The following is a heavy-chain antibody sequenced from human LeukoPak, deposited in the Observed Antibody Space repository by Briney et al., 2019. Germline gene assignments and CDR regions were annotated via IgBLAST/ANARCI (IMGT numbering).Heavy chain of an antibody. CDR1: GFTFSNYG. CDR2: ISYDGSDK. CDR3: AKDIRQQWVVPGY. D-gene: IGHD6-19*01. V-gene: IGHV3-30*18. Sequence: GGSLRLSCAASGFTFSNYGMHWVRQAPGKGLEWVAVISYDGSDKYYADSVKGRFTISRDNSKNTLYLQMNSLRAEDTAVYHCAKDIRQQWVVPGYWGQGTLVTVSS. J-gene: IGHJ4*02.